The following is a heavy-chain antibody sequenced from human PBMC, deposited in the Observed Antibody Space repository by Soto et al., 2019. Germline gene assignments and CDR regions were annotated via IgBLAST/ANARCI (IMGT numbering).Heavy chain of an antibody. CDR3: ARDQQLRNWFDS. Sequence: ASVKVSCKASGYTFSRYAIHWVRQAPGQRLEWMGWINAGNGNTKYSQKFEGRVTLTTDTSANTVYMELSSLRFEDTALYYCARDQQLRNWFDSWGQGTLVTVSS. CDR2: INAGNGNT. V-gene: IGHV1-3*01. D-gene: IGHD6-13*01. J-gene: IGHJ5*01. CDR1: GYTFSRYA.